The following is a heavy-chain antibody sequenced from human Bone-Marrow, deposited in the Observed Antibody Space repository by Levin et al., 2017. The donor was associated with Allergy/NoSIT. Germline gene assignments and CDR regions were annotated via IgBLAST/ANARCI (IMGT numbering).Heavy chain of an antibody. V-gene: IGHV3-23*01. Sequence: PGGSLRLSCAASGFTFSSYAMSWVRQAPGKGLEWVSAISVSGGSTYYADSVKGRFTISRDNSKNTLYLQMNSLRAEDTAVYYCANSPNYYDSSGYSPNWFDPWGQGTLVTVSS. CDR1: GFTFSSYA. CDR2: ISVSGGST. CDR3: ANSPNYYDSSGYSPNWFDP. J-gene: IGHJ5*02. D-gene: IGHD3-22*01.